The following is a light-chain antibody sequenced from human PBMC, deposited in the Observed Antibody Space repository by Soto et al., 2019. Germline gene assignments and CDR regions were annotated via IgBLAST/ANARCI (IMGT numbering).Light chain of an antibody. CDR1: QSVLFSSNNKNY. V-gene: IGKV4-1*01. Sequence: DIVLTQSPDSLAVSLGERATINCKSSQSVLFSSNNKNYLAWYQQTPGQPPKLLILWASTRESGLPDRFSGSGSGTDFTLTISSLQAEDVAVYYCQQYYNSPLTFGQGTRLEIK. J-gene: IGKJ5*01. CDR2: WAS. CDR3: QQYYNSPLT.